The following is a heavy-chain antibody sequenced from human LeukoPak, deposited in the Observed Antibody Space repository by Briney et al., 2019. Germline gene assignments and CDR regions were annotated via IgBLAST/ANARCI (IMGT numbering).Heavy chain of an antibody. V-gene: IGHV3-23*01. CDR3: VRDITRGGAFDI. CDR2: ISGSGGST. Sequence: GGSLRLSCAASGFTFSSYAMSWVRQAPGKGLEWVSAISGSGGSTYYADSVKGRFTISRDNSKNTLYLQMNSLRAEDTAVYYCVRDITRGGAFDIWGQGKMVTVSS. CDR1: GFTFSSYA. D-gene: IGHD3-10*01. J-gene: IGHJ3*02.